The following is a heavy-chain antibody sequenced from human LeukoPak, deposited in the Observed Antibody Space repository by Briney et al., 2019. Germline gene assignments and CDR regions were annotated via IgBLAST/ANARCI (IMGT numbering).Heavy chain of an antibody. V-gene: IGHV3-23*01. CDR3: ARGLRFLEWLSYFDY. CDR2: ISSSGGST. CDR1: GFTFSSYA. D-gene: IGHD3-3*01. J-gene: IGHJ4*02. Sequence: GGSLRLSCAASGFTFSSYAMSWVRQAPGKGLEWVSAISSSGGSTYYADSVKGRFTISRDNSKNTLYLQMNSLRAEDTAVYYCARGLRFLEWLSYFDYWGQGTLVTVSS.